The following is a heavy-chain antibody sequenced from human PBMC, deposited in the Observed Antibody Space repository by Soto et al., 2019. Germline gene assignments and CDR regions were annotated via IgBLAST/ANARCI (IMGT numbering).Heavy chain of an antibody. V-gene: IGHV1-69*06. J-gene: IGHJ6*02. Sequence: QVQLVQSGAEVKKPGSSVKVSCKASGGTFSSYAISWVRQAPGQGLEWMGGIIPIFGTANYAQKFQGRVTITADKSTSTAYMELSSLRSEDTAVYYCAAYSGSYPPYYYYGMDVWGQGTTVTVSS. CDR2: IIPIFGTA. D-gene: IGHD1-26*01. CDR3: AAYSGSYPPYYYYGMDV. CDR1: GGTFSSYA.